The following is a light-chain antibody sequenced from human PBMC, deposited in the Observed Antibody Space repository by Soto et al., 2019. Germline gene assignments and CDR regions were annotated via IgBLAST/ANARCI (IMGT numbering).Light chain of an antibody. J-gene: IGLJ3*02. CDR2: DTS. CDR3: LLFYSGARPV. V-gene: IGLV7-46*01. CDR1: TGAVTSGHY. Sequence: QAVVTQEPSLTVSPGGTVTLTCGSSTGAVTSGHYPNWFQQKPGQAPRTLIYDTSNTHSWTPARFSGSLLGGKAALTLSGAQPEDEAEYYCLLFYSGARPVFGVGIKLTFL.